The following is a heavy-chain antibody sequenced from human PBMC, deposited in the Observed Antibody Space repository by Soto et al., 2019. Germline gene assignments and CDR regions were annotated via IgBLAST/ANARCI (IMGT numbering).Heavy chain of an antibody. V-gene: IGHV1-46*01. CDR3: ARAAVTLVLGVIRFDS. J-gene: IGHJ4*02. Sequence: QVQLVQSGAEVKRPGASVKISCKASGYSFTDYYIHWVRQAPGQGLEWMGIINPSGGNTNYEQKFEGIVTMTRDRSTITFYMEVRSLRSEDTAVYYCARAAVTLVLGVIRFDSWGQGSLVTVAS. D-gene: IGHD3-10*01. CDR1: GYSFTDYY. CDR2: INPSGGNT.